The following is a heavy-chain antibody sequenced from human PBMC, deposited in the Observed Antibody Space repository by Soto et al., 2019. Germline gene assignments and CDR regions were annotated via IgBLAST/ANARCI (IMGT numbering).Heavy chain of an antibody. CDR2: LNPNSGDT. CDR1: GYTLSSYD. V-gene: IGHV1-8*01. Sequence: QVQLVQSGAEVKKPGASVKVACKASGYTLSSYDINWVRQATGQGLEWMAWLNPNSGDTGYAQKFQGRGTLTRNTSIKTAYIELSSLTSDDTAVYCCATSGGGWYLYWGQGTLVTVSS. CDR3: ATSGGGWYLY. D-gene: IGHD6-19*01. J-gene: IGHJ4*02.